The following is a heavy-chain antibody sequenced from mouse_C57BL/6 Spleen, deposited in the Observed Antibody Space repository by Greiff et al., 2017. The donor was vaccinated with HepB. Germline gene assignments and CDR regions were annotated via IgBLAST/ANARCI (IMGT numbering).Heavy chain of an antibody. V-gene: IGHV1-19*01. CDR3: AREGVYYDYAFWYFDV. CDR2: INPYNGGT. D-gene: IGHD2-4*01. J-gene: IGHJ1*03. Sequence: VQLQQSGPVLVKPGASVKMSCKASGYTFTDYYMNWVKQSHGKSLEWIGVINPYNGGTSYNQKFKGKATLTVDKSSSTAYMELNSLTSEDSAVYYCAREGVYYDYAFWYFDVWGTGTTVTVSS. CDR1: GYTFTDYY.